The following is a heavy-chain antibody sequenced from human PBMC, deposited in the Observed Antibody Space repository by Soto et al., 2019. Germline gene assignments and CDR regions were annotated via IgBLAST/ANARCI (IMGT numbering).Heavy chain of an antibody. CDR1: GFTFSNYE. Sequence: PGGSLRLSCAASGFTFSNYEMHWVRQAPGKGLEYVSGISNNGAHTDYAKSVKGRFTISRDNSENTLYLQMGSLRAEDMAVYYCAKDPHPRFYCSSTSCQSYWGQGTLVTVSS. CDR3: AKDPHPRFYCSSTSCQSY. CDR2: ISNNGAHT. J-gene: IGHJ4*02. V-gene: IGHV3-64*01. D-gene: IGHD2-2*01.